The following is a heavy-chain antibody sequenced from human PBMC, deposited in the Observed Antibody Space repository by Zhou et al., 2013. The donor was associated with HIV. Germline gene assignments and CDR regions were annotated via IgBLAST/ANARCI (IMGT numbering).Heavy chain of an antibody. V-gene: IGHV1-69*05. J-gene: IGHJ4*02. CDR1: GGRFNRYA. CDR2: IIPIFGTA. CDR3: ATVFFDRSDY. D-gene: IGHD3-9*01. Sequence: VQLEQSGTEVKKPGSSVKVSCKASGGRFNRYAISWVRHAPGQGLEWMGGTRWVRQAPGQGLEWMGGIIPIFGTANYAQKFQGRVTMTTDTSTSTAYMEVRNLRSDDTAVYYCATVFFDRSDYWGQGTLVTVSS.